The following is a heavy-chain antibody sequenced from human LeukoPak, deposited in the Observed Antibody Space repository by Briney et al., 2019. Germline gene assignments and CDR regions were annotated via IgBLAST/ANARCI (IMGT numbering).Heavy chain of an antibody. V-gene: IGHV4-4*07. D-gene: IGHD3-22*01. Sequence: AETLSLTCSVSGGSISDYYWAWIRQPAGKGLEWIGRIYSSGSTYYNPSLKSRVTMSLDTSKKEFSLNLSSVTAADTAVYYCARDAYYYDTGGYYMLDYWGQGTLITVSS. CDR1: GGSISDYY. CDR2: IYSSGST. CDR3: ARDAYYYDTGGYYMLDY. J-gene: IGHJ4*02.